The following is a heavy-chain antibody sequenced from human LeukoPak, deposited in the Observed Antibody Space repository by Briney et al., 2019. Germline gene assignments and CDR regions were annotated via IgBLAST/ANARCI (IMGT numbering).Heavy chain of an antibody. CDR1: GFTFSSYG. CDR2: IWYDGSNK. Sequence: PGGSLRLSCAASGFTFSSYGMHWVRQAPGKGLEWVAVIWYDGSNKYYADSVKGRFTISRDNTKNTLFLQMDNLRAEDTAVYYCAREPFRSSPGWFDPWGQGTLVTVSS. V-gene: IGHV3-33*01. CDR3: AREPFRSSPGWFDP. J-gene: IGHJ5*02. D-gene: IGHD6-13*01.